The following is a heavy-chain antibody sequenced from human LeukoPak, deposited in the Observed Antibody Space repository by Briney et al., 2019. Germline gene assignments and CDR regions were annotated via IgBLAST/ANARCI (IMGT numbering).Heavy chain of an antibody. CDR1: GDSIGSYY. Sequence: SETLSLTCTVSGDSIGSYYWSWIRQPPGKELEWIGYIYYSGSTNYNPSLKSRVTMSVDTSRNRFSLKLSSVTAADTAVYYCARVDPYYFDYWGQGTLVTVSS. CDR2: IYYSGST. V-gene: IGHV4-59*08. J-gene: IGHJ4*02. CDR3: ARVDPYYFDY. D-gene: IGHD5-24*01.